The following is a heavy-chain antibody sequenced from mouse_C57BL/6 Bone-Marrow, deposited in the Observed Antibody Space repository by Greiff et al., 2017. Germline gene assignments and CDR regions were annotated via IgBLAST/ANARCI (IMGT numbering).Heavy chain of an antibody. Sequence: QVQLQQPGAELVMPGASVKLSCKASGYTFTSYWMHWVKQRPGQGLEWIGEIDPSDSYTNYNQKFKGKSTLTVDKSSSTAYMQLSSLTSKDSAVYYCASSYGYFDVWGTGTTVTVSS. J-gene: IGHJ1*03. CDR1: GYTFTSYW. V-gene: IGHV1-69*01. CDR2: IDPSDSYT. CDR3: ASSYGYFDV.